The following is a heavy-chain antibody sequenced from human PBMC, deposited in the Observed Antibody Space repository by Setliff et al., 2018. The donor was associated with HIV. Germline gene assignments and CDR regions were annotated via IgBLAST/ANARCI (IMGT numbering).Heavy chain of an antibody. D-gene: IGHD3-16*02. CDR2: INWIGGST. V-gene: IGHV3-20*03. J-gene: IGHJ6*03. Sequence: VSGINWIGGSTGYADSVKGRFTVSRENAKNSLYLHMNSLSAEDTAVYYCARAQDVWGSYRYTNYYYYMDVWGKGTTVTVSS. CDR3: ARAQDVWGSYRYTNYYYYMDV.